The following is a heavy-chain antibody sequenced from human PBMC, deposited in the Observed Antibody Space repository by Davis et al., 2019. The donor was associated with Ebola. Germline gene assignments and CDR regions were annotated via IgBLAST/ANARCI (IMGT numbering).Heavy chain of an antibody. CDR2: MNPNSGNT. V-gene: IGHV1-8*02. D-gene: IGHD1-26*01. J-gene: IGHJ4*02. CDR3: ARVYKRGIVGATGY. Sequence: AASVKVSCKASGYTFTSYGINWVRQATGQGLEWMGWMNPNSGNTGYAQKFQGRVTMTRNTSISTAYMELSSLRSEDTAVYYCARVYKRGIVGATGYWGQGTLVTVSS. CDR1: GYTFTSYG.